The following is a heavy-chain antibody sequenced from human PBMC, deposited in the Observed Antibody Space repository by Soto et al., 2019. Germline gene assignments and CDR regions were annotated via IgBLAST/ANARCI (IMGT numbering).Heavy chain of an antibody. D-gene: IGHD3-10*01. Sequence: GASVKVSCKASGYTFTNYGISWVRQAPGQGFEWMGWINTYNGNTNHAQKLQGRVTMTTDTSTSTAYMELRSLRSDDTAVYYCARGVGSGTYYNQYNWFDPWGQGTLVTVS. V-gene: IGHV1-18*01. CDR3: ARGVGSGTYYNQYNWFDP. J-gene: IGHJ5*02. CDR2: INTYNGNT. CDR1: GYTFTNYG.